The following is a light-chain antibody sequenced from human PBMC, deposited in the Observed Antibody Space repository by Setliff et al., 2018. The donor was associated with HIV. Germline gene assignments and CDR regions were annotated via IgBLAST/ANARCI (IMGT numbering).Light chain of an antibody. Sequence: QSALTQPASVSGSPGQSITISCTGSSSDVGTYNFVSWYQQHPGKAPKLMIYDVSNRASGVSNRFSGSKSGNTASLTISGLQAEDEADYYRSSYTTTYTYVFGTGTKVTVL. V-gene: IGLV2-14*01. J-gene: IGLJ1*01. CDR2: DVS. CDR1: SSDVGTYNF. CDR3: SSYTTTYTYV.